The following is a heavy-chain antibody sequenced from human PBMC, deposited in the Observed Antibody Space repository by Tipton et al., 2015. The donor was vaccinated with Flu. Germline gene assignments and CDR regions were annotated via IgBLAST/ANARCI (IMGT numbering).Heavy chain of an antibody. CDR2: IYYSGST. J-gene: IGHJ4*02. CDR3: ARAPDSIVGATVFDY. CDR1: GGSISSYY. Sequence: TLSLTCTVSGGSISSYYWSWIRQPPGKGLEWIGYIYYSGSTNHNPTLKSRVTISVDTSKNQISLKLSSVTAAGTAGYYCARAPDSIVGATVFDYWGQGTLVTVS. V-gene: IGHV4-59*01. D-gene: IGHD1-26*01.